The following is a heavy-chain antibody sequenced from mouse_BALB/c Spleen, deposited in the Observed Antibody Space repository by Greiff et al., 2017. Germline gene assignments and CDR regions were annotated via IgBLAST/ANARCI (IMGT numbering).Heavy chain of an antibody. CDR2: INPSSGYT. CDR3: ARKDRDDYYDMDY. V-gene: IGHV1-4*01. CDR1: GYTFTSYT. J-gene: IGHJ4*01. Sequence: QVQLQQSGAELARPGASVKMSCKASGYTFTSYTMHWVKQRPGQGLEWIGYINPSSGYTNYNQKFKDKATLTADKSSSTAYMQLSSLTSEDSAVYYCARKDRDDYYDMDYWGQGTSVTVSS. D-gene: IGHD2-14*01.